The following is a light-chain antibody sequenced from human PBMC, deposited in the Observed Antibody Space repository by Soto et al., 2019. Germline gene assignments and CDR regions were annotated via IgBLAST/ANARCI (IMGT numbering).Light chain of an antibody. V-gene: IGKV3-15*01. CDR1: QSVSSN. CDR3: QQYSNWPID. Sequence: ERMMTQSPARLAFSPCRGCTLSCSASQSVSSNLAWYQQKPGQSPRLFIYGASTRATGIPHRFSGSGSGTEFTLTISSLQSEDFAVYYCQQYSNWPIDFGQGTRLEI. CDR2: GAS. J-gene: IGKJ5*01.